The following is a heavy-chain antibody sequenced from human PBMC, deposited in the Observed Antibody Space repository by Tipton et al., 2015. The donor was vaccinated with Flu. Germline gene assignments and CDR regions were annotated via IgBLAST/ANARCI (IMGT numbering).Heavy chain of an antibody. CDR3: ARHPSRIAATGTGFDY. D-gene: IGHD6-13*01. Sequence: TLSLTCTVSGGSISNYYWSWIRQSPGKGLEWIGYIYYSGSTNYNPSLKSRVTISVDTSKNQVSLKLHSVTAADTAVYYCARHPSRIAATGTGFDYWGQGILVTVSS. CDR2: IYYSGST. J-gene: IGHJ4*02. CDR1: GGSISNYY. V-gene: IGHV4-59*08.